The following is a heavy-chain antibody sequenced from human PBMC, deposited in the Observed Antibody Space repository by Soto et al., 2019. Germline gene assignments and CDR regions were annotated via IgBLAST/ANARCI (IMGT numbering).Heavy chain of an antibody. CDR1: GFTVSSNY. J-gene: IGHJ4*02. CDR3: ASYYYGSGSYYNGRFDY. Sequence: GGSLRLSCAASGFTVSSNYMSWVRQAPGKGLEWVSVIYSGGSTYYADSVKGRFTISRDNSKNTLYLQMNSLRAEDTAVYYCASYYYGSGSYYNGRFDYWGQGTLVTVSS. V-gene: IGHV3-66*01. D-gene: IGHD3-10*01. CDR2: IYSGGST.